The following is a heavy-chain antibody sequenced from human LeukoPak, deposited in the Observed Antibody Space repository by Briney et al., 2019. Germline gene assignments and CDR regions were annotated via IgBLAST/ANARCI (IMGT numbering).Heavy chain of an antibody. CDR2: INWNGGST. V-gene: IGHV3-20*04. J-gene: IGHJ6*03. CDR3: ARAGDGSGSYYSGNYYYYMDV. Sequence: PGGSLRLSCAASGFTFSSYGMHWVRQAPGKGLEWVSGINWNGGSTGYADSVKGRFTISRDNAKNSLYLQMNSLRAEDTALYYCARAGDGSGSYYSGNYYYYMDVWGKGTTVTVSS. CDR1: GFTFSSYG. D-gene: IGHD3-10*01.